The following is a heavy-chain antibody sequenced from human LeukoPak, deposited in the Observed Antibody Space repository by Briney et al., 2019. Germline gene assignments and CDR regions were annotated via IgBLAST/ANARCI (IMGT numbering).Heavy chain of an antibody. CDR2: INPSGGST. J-gene: IGHJ4*02. CDR1: GYTLTSYY. CDR3: AKDRGGTGDFDY. V-gene: IGHV1-46*01. Sequence: ASVKVSCKASGYTLTSYYMHWVRQAPGQGLEWMGIINPSGGSTSYAQKFQGRVTITRDPSATTAYMELSSLRSEDIAVYYCAKDRGGTGDFDYWGQGTLVTVSS. D-gene: IGHD7-27*01.